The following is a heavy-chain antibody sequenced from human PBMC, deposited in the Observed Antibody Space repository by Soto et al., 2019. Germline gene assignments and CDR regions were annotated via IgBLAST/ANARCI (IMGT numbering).Heavy chain of an antibody. CDR3: AREDDILTGYYPLDY. CDR2: IWYDGSNK. D-gene: IGHD3-9*01. J-gene: IGHJ4*02. CDR1: GFTFSSYG. Sequence: GGSLRLSCAASGFTFSSYGMHWVRQAPGKGLEWVAVIWYDGSNKYYADSVKGRFTISRDNSKNTLYLQMNSLRAEDTAVYYCAREDDILTGYYPLDYWGQGTLVTVSS. V-gene: IGHV3-33*01.